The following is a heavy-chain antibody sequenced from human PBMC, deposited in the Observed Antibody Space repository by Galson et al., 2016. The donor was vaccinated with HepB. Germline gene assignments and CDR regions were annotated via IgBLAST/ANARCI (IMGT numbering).Heavy chain of an antibody. CDR1: AFTFNSYW. CDR3: ARHFSGSY. V-gene: IGHV3-7*03. D-gene: IGHD3-22*01. J-gene: IGHJ4*02. Sequence: SLRLSCAASAFTFNSYWMSWVRQAPGKGLEWVAYIKEDGSEKYHVDSVKGRFTISRDNAKNSLYLQMNSLRAEDTAMYFCARHFSGSYLGQGTLVTVSS. CDR2: IKEDGSEK.